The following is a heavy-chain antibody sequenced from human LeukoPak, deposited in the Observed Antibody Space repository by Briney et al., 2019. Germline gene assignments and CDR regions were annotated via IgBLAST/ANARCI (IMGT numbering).Heavy chain of an antibody. Sequence: GGSLRLSCAASGFTFSSYEMNWVRQAPGKGLEWVSYISSSGSTIYYADSVKGRFTISRDNAKNSLYLQMNSLRAEDTAVYYCARGGHDGTFYLSYWGQGTLVTVSS. J-gene: IGHJ4*02. V-gene: IGHV3-48*03. D-gene: IGHD1-26*01. CDR1: GFTFSSYE. CDR2: ISSSGSTI. CDR3: ARGGHDGTFYLSY.